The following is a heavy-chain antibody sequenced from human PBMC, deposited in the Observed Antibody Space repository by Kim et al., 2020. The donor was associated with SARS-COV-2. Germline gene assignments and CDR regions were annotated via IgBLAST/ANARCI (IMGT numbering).Heavy chain of an antibody. J-gene: IGHJ4*02. CDR1: GFTFSSYA. CDR2: IRGSGGGQ. V-gene: IGHV3-23*01. Sequence: GGSLRLSCAASGFTFSSYAMSWVRQAPGKGLEWVSAIRGSGGGQYYADSVKGRFTISRDNSKNTLYLQMNSLRAEDTAVYYCAKQTPPILLWFGELLSLTFDYWGQGTLVTVSS. D-gene: IGHD3-10*01. CDR3: AKQTPPILLWFGELLSLTFDY.